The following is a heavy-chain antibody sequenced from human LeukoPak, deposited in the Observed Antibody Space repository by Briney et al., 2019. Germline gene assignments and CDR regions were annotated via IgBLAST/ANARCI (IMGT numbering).Heavy chain of an antibody. J-gene: IGHJ4*02. CDR3: ASQSEMATKNFDY. Sequence: ASVKVSCKASGGTFSSYAISWVRQAPGQGLEWMGGIIPIFGTANYAQKFQGRVTITADESTSTAYMELSSLRSEDTAVYYCASQSEMATKNFDYWGQGTLVTVSS. D-gene: IGHD5-24*01. V-gene: IGHV1-69*01. CDR2: IIPIFGTA. CDR1: GGTFSSYA.